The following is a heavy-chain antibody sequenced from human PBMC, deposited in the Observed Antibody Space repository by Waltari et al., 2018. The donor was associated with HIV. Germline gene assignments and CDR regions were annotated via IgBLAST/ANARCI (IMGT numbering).Heavy chain of an antibody. CDR2: ISSSGSTI. CDR3: ARPTGYCSGGSCYLRAGMDV. J-gene: IGHJ6*02. D-gene: IGHD2-15*01. CDR1: GFTFSSYE. Sequence: EVQLVESGGGLVQPGGSLRLSCAASGFTFSSYEMNWVRQAPGKGLEWVSYISSSGSTIYYADSVKGRFTISRDNAKNSLYLQMNSLRAEDTAVYYCARPTGYCSGGSCYLRAGMDVWGQGTTVTVSS. V-gene: IGHV3-48*03.